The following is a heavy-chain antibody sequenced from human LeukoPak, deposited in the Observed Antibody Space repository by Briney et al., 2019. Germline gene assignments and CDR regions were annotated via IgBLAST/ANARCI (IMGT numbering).Heavy chain of an antibody. V-gene: IGHV4-34*01. D-gene: IGHD2-2*01. CDR3: ARDRGYCSSTSCPGVDV. Sequence: SETLSLTCAVYGGSFSGYHWSWIRQPPGKGLEWIGEINHSGSTNYNPPLKSRVTISVDTSKNQFSLKLSSVTAADTAVYYCARDRGYCSSTSCPGVDVWGKGTTVTVSS. CDR1: GGSFSGYH. J-gene: IGHJ6*04. CDR2: INHSGST.